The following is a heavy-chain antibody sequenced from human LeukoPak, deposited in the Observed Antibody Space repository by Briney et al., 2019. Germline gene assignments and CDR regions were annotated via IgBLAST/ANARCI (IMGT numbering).Heavy chain of an antibody. V-gene: IGHV1-69*04. Sequence: SVKVSCKASGGTFSSYAISWVRQAPGQGLEWMGRIIPILGIANYAQKFQGRVTITADKSTSTAYMELSSLRSEDTAVYYCARAQYYYDSSGYETFDYWGQGILVTVSS. CDR1: GGTFSSYA. CDR2: IIPILGIA. CDR3: ARAQYYYDSSGYETFDY. D-gene: IGHD3-22*01. J-gene: IGHJ4*02.